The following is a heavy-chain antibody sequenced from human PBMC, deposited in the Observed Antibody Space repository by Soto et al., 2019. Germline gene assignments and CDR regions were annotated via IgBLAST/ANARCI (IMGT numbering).Heavy chain of an antibody. CDR2: INSDGSST. V-gene: IGHV3-74*01. J-gene: IGHJ4*02. CDR1: GFTFSSYW. D-gene: IGHD6-19*01. CDR3: ARESRDSSGWDFDY. Sequence: GSLRLSCAASGFTFSSYWMHWVRQAPGKGLVWVSRINSDGSSTSYADSVKGRFTISRDNAKNTLYLQMNSLRAEDTAVYYCARESRDSSGWDFDYWGQGTLVTVSS.